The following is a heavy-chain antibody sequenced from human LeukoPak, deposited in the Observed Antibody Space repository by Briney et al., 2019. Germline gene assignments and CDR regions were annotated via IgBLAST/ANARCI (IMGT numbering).Heavy chain of an antibody. CDR1: GFTFDDYA. Sequence: PGRSLRLSCAASGFTFDDYAMHWVRQAPGKGLEWVSGISWNSGSIGYADSVKGRFTISRDNAKNSLYLQMNSLRAEDTALYYCAKDIRSGWGAGAFDIWGQGIMVTVSS. D-gene: IGHD6-19*01. CDR3: AKDIRSGWGAGAFDI. CDR2: ISWNSGSI. J-gene: IGHJ3*02. V-gene: IGHV3-9*01.